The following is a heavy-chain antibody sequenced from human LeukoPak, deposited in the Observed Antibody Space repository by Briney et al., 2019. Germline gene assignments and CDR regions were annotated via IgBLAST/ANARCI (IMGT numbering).Heavy chain of an antibody. CDR3: ARGDVYNDY. CDR2: INPNSGAT. J-gene: IGHJ4*02. Sequence: ASVKVSCKASGYTFTGYYQHWVGQAPGQGLEWMGWINPNSGATNYAQKFQGRVTMTRDTSITKAYMELSRMRSDDTAFYYCARGDVYNDYWGEGALVTVSS. CDR1: GYTFTGYY. V-gene: IGHV1-2*02. D-gene: IGHD5-24*01.